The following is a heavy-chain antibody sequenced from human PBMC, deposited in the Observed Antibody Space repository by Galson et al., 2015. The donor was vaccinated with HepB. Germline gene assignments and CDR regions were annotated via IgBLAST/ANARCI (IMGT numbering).Heavy chain of an antibody. CDR2: IYYRGST. J-gene: IGHJ6*03. V-gene: IGHV4-39*07. D-gene: IGHD4-11*01. CDR1: GGSIRGSAYY. CDR3: ARDIVSSAGTTVTDYYYMDG. Sequence: LSLTCTVSGGSIRGSAYYWGWFRQPPGQGLEWIGSIYYRGSTYYNPSLKSRVTISVKTSKDQFSLKLSSVTAADTAVYYCARDIVSSAGTTVTDYYYMDGWGKGTTVTVSS.